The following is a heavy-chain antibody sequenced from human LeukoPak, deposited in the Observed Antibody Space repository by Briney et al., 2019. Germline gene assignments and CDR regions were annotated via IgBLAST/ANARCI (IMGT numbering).Heavy chain of an antibody. V-gene: IGHV3-9*03. Sequence: SGGSLRLSCAASGFTFDDYAMHWVRQAPGKGLEWVSGISWNSGSIGYADSVKGRFTISRDNAKNSLYLQMNSLRAEDMALYYCAKTLPADDAFDIWGQGTMVTVSS. CDR3: AKTLPADDAFDI. J-gene: IGHJ3*02. CDR2: ISWNSGSI. CDR1: GFTFDDYA.